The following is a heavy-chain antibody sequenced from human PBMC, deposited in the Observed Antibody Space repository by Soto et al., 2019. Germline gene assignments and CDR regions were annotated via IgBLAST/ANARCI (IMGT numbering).Heavy chain of an antibody. CDR2: ISGSGGST. V-gene: IGHV3-23*01. J-gene: IGHJ4*02. CDR3: AKDISGDIVVVVAATHFDY. CDR1: GFTFSSYA. D-gene: IGHD2-15*01. Sequence: GGSLRLSCAASGFTFSSYAMSWVRQAPGKGLEWVSAISGSGGSTYYADSVKGRFTISRDNSKNTLYLQMNSLRAEDTAVYYCAKDISGDIVVVVAATHFDYWGQGTLVTVSS.